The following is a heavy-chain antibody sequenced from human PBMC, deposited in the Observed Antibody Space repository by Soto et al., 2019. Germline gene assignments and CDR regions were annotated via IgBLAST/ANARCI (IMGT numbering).Heavy chain of an antibody. V-gene: IGHV4-30-4*01. CDR2: IYYSGST. J-gene: IGHJ6*02. Sequence: KSSETLSLTCTVSGDSISSGANYWSWIRQPPGKGLEWIGYIYYSGSTYYNPTLKSRVTISVDRSKNLFSLKLSSVTAADTAVYYCARVDILTVYGCTDVWGQGTTVPVSS. CDR1: GDSISSGANY. D-gene: IGHD3-9*01. CDR3: ARVDILTVYGCTDV.